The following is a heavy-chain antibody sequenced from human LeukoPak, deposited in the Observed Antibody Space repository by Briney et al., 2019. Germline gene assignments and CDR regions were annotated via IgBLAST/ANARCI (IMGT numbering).Heavy chain of an antibody. J-gene: IGHJ4*02. CDR1: GFAFSSYA. Sequence: PGGSLRLSCAASGFAFSSYAMNWVRQAPGKGLQWVSAISGSGGSTYYADSVKGRFTISRDNSKNTLYSQMNSLRAEDTAVYYCAKDHSSGWPDCFDYWGQGALVTVSS. CDR2: ISGSGGST. CDR3: AKDHSSGWPDCFDY. V-gene: IGHV3-23*01. D-gene: IGHD6-19*01.